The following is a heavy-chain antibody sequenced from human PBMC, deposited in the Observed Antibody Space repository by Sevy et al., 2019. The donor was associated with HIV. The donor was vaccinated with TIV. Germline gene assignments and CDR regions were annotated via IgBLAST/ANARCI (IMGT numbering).Heavy chain of an antibody. CDR1: GYTFSSYG. V-gene: IGHV1-18*04. CDR3: ARDKRDYGDDPESDGPDGDFYYSYYGLDI. J-gene: IGHJ6*02. D-gene: IGHD4-17*01. CDR2: ISAYNGNT. Sequence: ASVKVSCKASGYTFSSYGISWVRQAPGQGLEWMGWISAYNGNTNYAQKFQGRVTMTTDTSTSTAYMELRRLRSDDTAVFYCARDKRDYGDDPESDGPDGDFYYSYYGLDIWGQGTTVTVSS.